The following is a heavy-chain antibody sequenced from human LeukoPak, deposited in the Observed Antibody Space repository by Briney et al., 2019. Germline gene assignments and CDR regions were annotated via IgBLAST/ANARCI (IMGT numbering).Heavy chain of an antibody. V-gene: IGHV3-23*01. CDR1: GFTFSSYA. J-gene: IGHJ4*02. CDR2: ISDSGGTT. CDR3: AKSIFFRHRASYTFDY. Sequence: SGGSLRLSCAASGFTFSSYAMSWVRQAPGKGLEWVSVISDSGGTTYYADSVKGRLTMSRDNSKNTLFLQMSSLRAEDTAVYYCAKSIFFRHRASYTFDYWGQGTLVTVSS. D-gene: IGHD3-3*02.